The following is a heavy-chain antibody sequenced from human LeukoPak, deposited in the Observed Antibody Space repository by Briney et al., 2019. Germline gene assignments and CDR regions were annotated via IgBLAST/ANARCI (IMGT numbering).Heavy chain of an antibody. CDR1: GFTFSSYA. CDR2: ISSNGGST. CDR3: VKEGPAVDAFDI. V-gene: IGHV3-64D*06. J-gene: IGHJ3*02. Sequence: AGFLTLSCSAPGFTFSSYAMRWVRQAPGKGLEYVSAISSNGGSTYYADSMKGRFTISRDNSKNTLYLQMSSLRAEDTAVYYCVKEGPAVDAFDIWGQGTMVTVSS. D-gene: IGHD2-2*01.